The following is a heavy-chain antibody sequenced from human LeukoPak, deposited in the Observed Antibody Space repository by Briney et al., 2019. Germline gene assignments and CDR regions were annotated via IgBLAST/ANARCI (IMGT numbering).Heavy chain of an antibody. CDR1: GLTFSDYY. J-gene: IGHJ4*02. D-gene: IGHD6-19*01. CDR2: ISSSGSTI. Sequence: GGSLRLSCAASGLTFSDYYMSWIRQAPGKGLEWVSYISSSGSTIYYADSVKGRFTISRDNAKNSLYLQMNSLRAEDTAVYYCARDIRLGIAVAGTKVRFGGLDYWGQGTLVTVSS. CDR3: ARDIRLGIAVAGTKVRFGGLDY. V-gene: IGHV3-11*01.